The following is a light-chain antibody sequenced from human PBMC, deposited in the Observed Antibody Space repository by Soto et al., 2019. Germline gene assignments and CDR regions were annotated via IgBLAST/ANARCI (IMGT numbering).Light chain of an antibody. Sequence: EIVLTQSPGTLSLSPGERATLSCRASQSVDNKYLAWFQQKPVQAPRLLIYEASYRATGVPDRFGGTGSGTNFTLTISTLETEDFGVYYCPQSSYPPLTSGGGT. CDR2: EAS. CDR3: PQSSYPPLT. CDR1: QSVDNKY. J-gene: IGKJ4*01. V-gene: IGKV3-20*01.